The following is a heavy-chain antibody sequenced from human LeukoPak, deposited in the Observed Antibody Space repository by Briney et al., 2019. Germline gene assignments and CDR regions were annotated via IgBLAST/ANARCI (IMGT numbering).Heavy chain of an antibody. Sequence: PGGSLRLSCAASRFTFSSYAMSWVRQAPGKGLEWVSAISGSGGSTYYADSVKGRFTISRDNSKNTLYLQMNSLRAEDTAVYYCAKFGSYYGVFIDYWGQGTLVTVSS. D-gene: IGHD1-26*01. CDR3: AKFGSYYGVFIDY. J-gene: IGHJ4*02. CDR1: RFTFSSYA. V-gene: IGHV3-23*01. CDR2: ISGSGGST.